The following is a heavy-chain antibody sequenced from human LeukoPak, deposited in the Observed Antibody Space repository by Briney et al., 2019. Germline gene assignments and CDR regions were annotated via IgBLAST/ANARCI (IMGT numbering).Heavy chain of an antibody. CDR3: AKGSAAFGAPFDY. CDR1: GFTFSSYA. J-gene: IGHJ4*02. D-gene: IGHD1-26*01. Sequence: PGGSLRLSCAASGFTFSSYAMSWVRQAPGKGLEWVSDINGSGGNTYYADSVKGRFTISRDNSKNTLYLQMNSLRAEDTAVYYCAKGSAAFGAPFDYWGQGTLVTVSS. CDR2: INGSGGNT. V-gene: IGHV3-23*01.